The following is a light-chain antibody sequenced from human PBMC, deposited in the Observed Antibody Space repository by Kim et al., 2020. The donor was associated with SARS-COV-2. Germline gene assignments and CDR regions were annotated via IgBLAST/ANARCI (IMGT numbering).Light chain of an antibody. V-gene: IGLV4-69*02. Sequence: QLVLTQSPSASASLGASVKLTCTLTSGHSEYAIAWHQQQPEKGPRYLMRLDSDGGHIRGDGIPDRFSGSSSGTERYLTISSLQSEDEADYYCQTWGTGIHVVFGGGTQLTVL. CDR1: SGHSEYA. J-gene: IGLJ2*01. CDR2: LDSDGGH. CDR3: QTWGTGIHVV.